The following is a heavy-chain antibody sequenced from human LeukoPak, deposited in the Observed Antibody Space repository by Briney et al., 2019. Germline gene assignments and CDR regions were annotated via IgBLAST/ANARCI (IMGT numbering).Heavy chain of an antibody. J-gene: IGHJ4*02. CDR3: ARDVEARISAAGTFDY. V-gene: IGHV3-23*01. CDR2: ISGLGGST. Sequence: PGGSLRLSCAASGFXFSSYAISWVRQAPGKGLEWVAGISGLGGSTYYAASVRGRFAISRDNSKNTLWLQMNSLRADDTAIYYCARDVEARISAAGTFDYWGQGSLVTVSS. CDR1: GFXFSSYA. D-gene: IGHD6-13*01.